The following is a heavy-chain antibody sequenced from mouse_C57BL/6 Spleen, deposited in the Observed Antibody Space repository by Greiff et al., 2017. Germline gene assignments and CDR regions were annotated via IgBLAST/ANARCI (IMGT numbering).Heavy chain of an antibody. V-gene: IGHV1-61*01. Sequence: QVQLQQPGAELVRPGSSVKLSCKASGYTFTSYWMDWVKQRPGQGLEWIGNIYPSDSETHYNQKFKDKATLTVDKSSSTAYMQLSSLTSEDSAVYSCGRGGYFDYWGQGTTLTVSS. J-gene: IGHJ2*01. CDR3: GRGGYFDY. CDR2: IYPSDSET. CDR1: GYTFTSYW.